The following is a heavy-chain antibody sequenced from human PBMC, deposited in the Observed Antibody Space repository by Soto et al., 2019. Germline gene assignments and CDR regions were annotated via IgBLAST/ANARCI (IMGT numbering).Heavy chain of an antibody. CDR1: GFTFSSYA. V-gene: IGHV3-23*01. CDR2: ISGSGGST. D-gene: IGHD3-10*01. CDR3: AKDSLGALIDLGAYYYYGMDV. J-gene: IGHJ6*02. Sequence: GGSLRLSCAASGFTFSSYAMSWVRQAPGKGLEWVSAISGSGGSTYYADSVKGRFTISRDNSKNTLYLQMNSLRADDTAVYYCAKDSLGALIDLGAYYYYGMDVWGQGTTVTVSS.